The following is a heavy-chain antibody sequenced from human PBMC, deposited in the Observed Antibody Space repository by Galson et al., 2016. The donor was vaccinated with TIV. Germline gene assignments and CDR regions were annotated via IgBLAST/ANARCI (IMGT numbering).Heavy chain of an antibody. V-gene: IGHV1-8*01. J-gene: IGHJ6*02. Sequence: FQGSGYTFLSYDINWVRQAPGQGLEWMGWMNPLSGDTGYSQKFLGRVTMTRNLSVSTAYMELSSLRSEDTAVYYCARGAYGSHYYGMDNWGQGTTVTVSS. D-gene: IGHD4-17*01. CDR3: ARGAYGSHYYGMDN. CDR1: GYTFLSYD. CDR2: MNPLSGDT.